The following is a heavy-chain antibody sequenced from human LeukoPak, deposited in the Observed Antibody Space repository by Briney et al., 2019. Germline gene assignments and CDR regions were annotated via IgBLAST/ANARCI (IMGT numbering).Heavy chain of an antibody. CDR2: IRYDGNNK. J-gene: IGHJ4*02. CDR1: LFTLSSFG. D-gene: IGHD2-21*02. CDR3: AKDREVLAYCGGDCFQSGVDY. V-gene: IGHV3-30*02. Sequence: PGGTLRLSRALSLFTLSSFGIHSVPEAPSTPMEQEAFIRYDGNNKYYADSVKGRFTISRDNSKNTLYLQMNSLRAEDTAVYYCAKDREVLAYCGGDCFQSGVDYWGQGTLVTVSS.